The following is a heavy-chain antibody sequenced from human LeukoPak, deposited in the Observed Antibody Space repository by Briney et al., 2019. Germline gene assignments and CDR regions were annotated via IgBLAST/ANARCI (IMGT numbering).Heavy chain of an antibody. CDR2: ISASGGTT. CDR1: GFTFRHYA. D-gene: IGHD3-22*01. Sequence: GGPLRLSCEVSGFTFRHYAMTWVRQAPGKGLDWVAVISASGGTTYYADSVEGRFTISRDNSRNTLYLQMNSLKVDDTAVYYCAKREYDSSAYPMYPIDYWGQGTLVTAS. V-gene: IGHV3-23*01. CDR3: AKREYDSSAYPMYPIDY. J-gene: IGHJ4*02.